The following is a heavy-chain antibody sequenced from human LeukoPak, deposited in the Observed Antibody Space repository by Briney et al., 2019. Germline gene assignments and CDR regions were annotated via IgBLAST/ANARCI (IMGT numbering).Heavy chain of an antibody. V-gene: IGHV3-30*03. CDR3: ARGEYYSDTSSYFDY. CDR2: ISYDGSNK. Sequence: GGSLRLSCAASGFTFSSYGMNWVRQAPGKGLEWVAVISYDGSNKYYADSVEGRFTISRDNSKNTLFVQMSSLRAEDTAVYYCARGEYYSDTSSYFDYWGQGRVVSVSS. J-gene: IGHJ4*02. CDR1: GFTFSSYG. D-gene: IGHD3-22*01.